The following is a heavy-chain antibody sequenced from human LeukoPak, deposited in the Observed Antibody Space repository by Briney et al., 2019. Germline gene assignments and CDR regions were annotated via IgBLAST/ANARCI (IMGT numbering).Heavy chain of an antibody. CDR1: GFTFRDYA. V-gene: IGHV3-23*01. J-gene: IGHJ4*02. CDR3: ATDYFDRSGDYTVDF. D-gene: IGHD3-22*01. Sequence: PGGSLRLSCAASGFTFRDYAMSWVRQAPGKGLEWVSVVSGIGATTHYADSVKGRFTISRDNSKNTVYLQMNSLRAKDTAVYYCATDYFDRSGDYTVDFWGQGTLVTVSS. CDR2: VSGIGATT.